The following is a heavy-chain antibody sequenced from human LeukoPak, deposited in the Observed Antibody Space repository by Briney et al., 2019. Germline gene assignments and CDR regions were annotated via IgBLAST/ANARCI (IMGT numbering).Heavy chain of an antibody. V-gene: IGHV3-30*02. CDR1: GFTFSSYG. J-gene: IGHJ4*02. CDR3: AKDSSVYFVVRGVTLDY. D-gene: IGHD3-10*01. Sequence: GGSLRLSCAASGFTFSSYGMHWVRQAPGKGLEWVAVIWYDGSNKYYADSVKGRFTISRDNSKNTLYLQMNSLRAEDTAVYYCAKDSSVYFVVRGVTLDYWGQGTLVTVSS. CDR2: IWYDGSNK.